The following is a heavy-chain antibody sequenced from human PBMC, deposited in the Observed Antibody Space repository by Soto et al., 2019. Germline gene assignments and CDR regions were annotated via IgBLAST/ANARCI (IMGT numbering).Heavy chain of an antibody. J-gene: IGHJ4*02. V-gene: IGHV3-23*01. CDR3: AKATYYDSHLLFDY. D-gene: IGHD3-22*01. Sequence: GGSLRLSCAASGFTFGSYAMSWVRQAPGKGLEWVSAISGSGGSAYYADSVKGRFTISRDNSKNTLYLQMNSLRAEDTAVYYCAKATYYDSHLLFDYWGQGALVTVSS. CDR1: GFTFGSYA. CDR2: ISGSGGSA.